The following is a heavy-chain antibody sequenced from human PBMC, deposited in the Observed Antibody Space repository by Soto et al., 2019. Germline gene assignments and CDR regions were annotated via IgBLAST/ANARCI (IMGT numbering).Heavy chain of an antibody. CDR2: ISAYNGHT. D-gene: IGHD3-3*01. CDR3: ARSNIPLTAFWVGVDP. CDR1: GYTFTSYG. Sequence: QVQLVQSGAEVKKPGASVKVSCKASGYTFTSYGITWVRQAPGQGLEWMGWISAYNGHTNYAQKFQGRVTVTTDTSTSTDYMELRSLRSDDTAIYYCARSNIPLTAFWVGVDPWGQGTLVTVSS. J-gene: IGHJ5*02. V-gene: IGHV1-18*04.